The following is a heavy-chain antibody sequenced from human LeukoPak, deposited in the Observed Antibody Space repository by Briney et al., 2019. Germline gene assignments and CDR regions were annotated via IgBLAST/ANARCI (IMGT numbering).Heavy chain of an antibody. V-gene: IGHV4-34*01. CDR2: INHSGST. CDR3: ARGYYRCDY. D-gene: IGHD3-10*01. J-gene: IGHJ4*02. Sequence: SETLSLTCAVYGGSFSGYYWSWIRQPPGKGLEWIGEINHSGSTNYNPSLKSRVTISVDTSKNQFSLELSSVTAADTAVYYCARGYYRCDYWGQGTLVTVSS. CDR1: GGSFSGYY.